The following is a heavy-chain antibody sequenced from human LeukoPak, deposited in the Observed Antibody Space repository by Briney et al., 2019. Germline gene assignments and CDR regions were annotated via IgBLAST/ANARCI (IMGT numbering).Heavy chain of an antibody. D-gene: IGHD2-2*01. CDR1: GFSVNNNY. Sequence: GGSLRLSCAASGFSVNNNYLTWVRQAPGKGLEWVSVIYSGGSTYYAEAVKGRFTISRDISNNTLSLQMSSLRVEDTAVYYCATAVVVPAAVDAFDIWGQGTMVTVSS. J-gene: IGHJ3*02. V-gene: IGHV3-66*01. CDR2: IYSGGST. CDR3: ATAVVVPAAVDAFDI.